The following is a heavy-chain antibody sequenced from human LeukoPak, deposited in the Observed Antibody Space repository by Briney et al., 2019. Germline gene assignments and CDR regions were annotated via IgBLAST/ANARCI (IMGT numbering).Heavy chain of an antibody. CDR3: ARQIDSSGYYRDY. J-gene: IGHJ4*02. V-gene: IGHV4-59*08. CDR1: GGSISSYY. Sequence: VKPSETLSLTCTVSGGSISSYYWSWIRQPPGKGLEWIGYIYYSGSTNYNPSLKSRVTISVDTSKNQFSLKLSSVTAADTAVYYCARQIDSSGYYRDYWGQGTLVTVSS. D-gene: IGHD3-22*01. CDR2: IYYSGST.